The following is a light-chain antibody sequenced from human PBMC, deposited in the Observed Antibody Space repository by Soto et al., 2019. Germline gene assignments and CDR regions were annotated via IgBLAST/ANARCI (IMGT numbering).Light chain of an antibody. V-gene: IGKV3-11*01. Sequence: EIVLTQSPATLSLSPGERATLSCRATQSVSSYLAWYQQKPGQAPRLLIYDASNRATGIPARFSGSGSGTDFTLTISGLEPEAFAVYYCQQRDNWPRTFGQGTKVEIK. J-gene: IGKJ1*01. CDR2: DAS. CDR1: QSVSSY. CDR3: QQRDNWPRT.